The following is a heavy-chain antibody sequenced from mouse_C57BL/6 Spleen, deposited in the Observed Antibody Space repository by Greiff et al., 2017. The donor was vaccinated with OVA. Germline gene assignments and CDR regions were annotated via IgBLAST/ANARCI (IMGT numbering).Heavy chain of an antibody. CDR2: IHPSDSDT. CDR1: GYTFTSYW. J-gene: IGHJ3*01. V-gene: IGHV1-74*01. Sequence: QVQLQQPGAELVKPGASVKVSCKASGYTFTSYWMHWVKQRPGQGLEWIGRIHPSDSDTNYNQKFKGKATLTVDKSSSTAYMQLSSLTSEDSAVYYCAKTGGDEEGGWFVYWGQGTLVTVSA. D-gene: IGHD2-13*01. CDR3: AKTGGDEEGGWFVY.